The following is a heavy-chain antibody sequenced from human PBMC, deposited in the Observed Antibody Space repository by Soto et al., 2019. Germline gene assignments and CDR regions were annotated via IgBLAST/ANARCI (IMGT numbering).Heavy chain of an antibody. CDR3: ATVLYYGSGSYSPYGMDV. V-gene: IGHV1-69*01. Sequence: QVQLVQSGAEVKKPGSSVKVSCKTSGVSFNNNGIGWVRQAPGHGLEWMGGVSPPFRTSNYARKFQGRLSITAEASTGTVNMELSSLTSEDTAQYYCATVLYYGSGSYSPYGMDVWGQGTTVTVSS. D-gene: IGHD3-10*01. CDR1: GVSFNNNG. CDR2: VSPPFRTS. J-gene: IGHJ6*02.